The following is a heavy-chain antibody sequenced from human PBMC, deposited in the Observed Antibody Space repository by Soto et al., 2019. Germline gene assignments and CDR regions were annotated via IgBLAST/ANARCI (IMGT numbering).Heavy chain of an antibody. CDR1: GYTFSNYG. J-gene: IGHJ5*02. V-gene: IGHV1-18*01. D-gene: IGHD2-2*01. Sequence: QVQLVQSGGEVKRPGASVKVSCKTSGYTFSNYGITWVRQAPGQPLEWLGWISLYSDGTNYAQKFQGSVSMTTGTSTTTAYMELRSRLSDDTAVYYCARVVPVDAAWFGPWGQGTMCTVAS. CDR2: ISLYSDGT. CDR3: ARVVPVDAAWFGP.